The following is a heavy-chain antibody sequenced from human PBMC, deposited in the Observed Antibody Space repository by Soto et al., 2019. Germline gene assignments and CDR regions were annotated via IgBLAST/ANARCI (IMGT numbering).Heavy chain of an antibody. CDR3: ARGVSGSSGSPFDY. CDR2: IYYSGST. CDR1: GGSISSGDYY. J-gene: IGHJ4*02. D-gene: IGHD1-26*01. V-gene: IGHV4-61*08. Sequence: SETLSLTCTVSGGSISSGDYYWSWIRQPPGKGLEWIGYIYYSGSTNYNPSLKSRVTISVDTSKNQFSLKLSSVTAADTAVYYCARGVSGSSGSPFDYWGQGTLVTVSS.